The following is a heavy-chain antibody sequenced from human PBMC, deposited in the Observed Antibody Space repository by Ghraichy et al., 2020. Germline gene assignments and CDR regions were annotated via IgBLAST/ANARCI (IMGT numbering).Heavy chain of an antibody. CDR3: ARMQKSSYYMDV. Sequence: GSLRLSCAVSGDSISNAYWWTGFRHSPPRGLEWIREVYHTGDTNYNRSLQSRVIISIDTSKNHFSLKLNSLIAADTALYFCARMQKSSYYMDVWGRGTPVT. V-gene: IGHV4-4*01. CDR1: GDSISNAYW. J-gene: IGHJ6*03. CDR2: VYHTGDT.